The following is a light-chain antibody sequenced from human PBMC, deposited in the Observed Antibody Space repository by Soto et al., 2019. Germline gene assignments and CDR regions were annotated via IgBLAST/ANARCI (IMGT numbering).Light chain of an antibody. CDR1: SSDVGTYNF. Sequence: QSALTQPSSFSGYPGQSITISRTGTSSDVGTYNFVSWHQQHPGKAPKLMIYNVYDRPSGISYRFSGSKSGNTASLTISGLQGEDEADYYCSAYTVSRTYVYGTGTKVNVL. CDR3: SAYTVSRTYV. CDR2: NVY. J-gene: IGLJ1*01. V-gene: IGLV2-14*03.